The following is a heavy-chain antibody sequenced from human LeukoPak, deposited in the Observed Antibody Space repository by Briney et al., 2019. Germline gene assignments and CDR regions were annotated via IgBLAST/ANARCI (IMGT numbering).Heavy chain of an antibody. Sequence: GGSLRLPCAASGFTFSDYYMSWIRQAPGKGLEWVSYISSSGSTIYYADSVKGRFTISRDNAKNSLYLQMNSLRAEDTAVYYCATPEVELLGYMDVWGKGTTVTVSS. J-gene: IGHJ6*03. CDR1: GFTFSDYY. CDR3: ATPEVELLGYMDV. D-gene: IGHD1-7*01. V-gene: IGHV3-11*04. CDR2: ISSSGSTI.